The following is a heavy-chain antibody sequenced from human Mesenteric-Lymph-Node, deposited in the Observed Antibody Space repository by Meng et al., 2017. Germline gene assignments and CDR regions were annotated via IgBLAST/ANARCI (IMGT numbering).Heavy chain of an antibody. CDR1: GGTFSSYA. Sequence: SVKVSCKASGGTFSSYAISWVRQAPGQGLEWMGGIIPSFGTANYAQKFQGRVTITADESTSTAYMELSSLRSEDTAVYYCARSSLHCSGGSCYSFFSCCGWDIWGQGTMVTVSS. CDR2: IIPSFGTA. J-gene: IGHJ3*02. CDR3: ARSSLHCSGGSCYSFFSCCGWDI. D-gene: IGHD2-15*01. V-gene: IGHV1-69*13.